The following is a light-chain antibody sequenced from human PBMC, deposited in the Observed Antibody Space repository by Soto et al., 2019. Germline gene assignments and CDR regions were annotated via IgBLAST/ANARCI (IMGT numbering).Light chain of an antibody. V-gene: IGLV2-8*01. CDR2: EVN. Sequence: QSALTQPPSASGSPGQSGTIACTGTSRNIGSYNYISWYQQHPGKAPRIIIYEVNKRPSGVPDRCYASKSGNTASLTVCGRQTEEECDYYCRSYEGFHKAVFGPGTKLTVL. CDR1: SRNIGSYNY. CDR3: RSYEGFHKAV. J-gene: IGLJ1*01.